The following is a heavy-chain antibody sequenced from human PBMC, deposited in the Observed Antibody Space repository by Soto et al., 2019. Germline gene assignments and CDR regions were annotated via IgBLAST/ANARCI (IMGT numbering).Heavy chain of an antibody. V-gene: IGHV1-69*12. CDR2: IMPVFSTP. D-gene: IGHD3-3*02. CDR3: ARDKDRQQLGGNYYYVMDV. CDR1: GGTFRTSA. J-gene: IGHJ6*01. Sequence: QVQLVQSGAEVKKPGSSVKVSCKTSGGTFRTSAISWVRQAPGQGLEWMGGIMPVFSTPDYAQKFQGRVTITAGESTGTACMELSSLRAEDTAVYYCARDKDRQQLGGNYYYVMDVWGQGTTVTVSS.